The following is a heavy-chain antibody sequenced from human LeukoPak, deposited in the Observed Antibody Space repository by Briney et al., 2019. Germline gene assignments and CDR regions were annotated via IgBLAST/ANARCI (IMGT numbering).Heavy chain of an antibody. D-gene: IGHD3-10*01. CDR2: ISGSGGST. V-gene: IGHV3-23*01. CDR1: GFTFSSYA. CDR3: AKDVVRGVKWYLDY. Sequence: QPGGSLRLSCAASGFTFSSYAMSWVRQAPGKGLEWVSAISGSGGSTYYADSVKGRFTISRDNSKNTLYLQMNSLRAEDTAVYYCAKDVVRGVKWYLDYWGQGTLVTVSS. J-gene: IGHJ4*02.